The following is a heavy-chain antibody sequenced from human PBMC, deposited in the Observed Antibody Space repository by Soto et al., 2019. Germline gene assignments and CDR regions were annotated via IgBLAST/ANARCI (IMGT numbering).Heavy chain of an antibody. V-gene: IGHV3-23*01. CDR1: GFTFSSYT. CDR2: ISGSGSST. Sequence: EVQLLESGGGLVEPGGSRRLSCAASGFTFSSYTMSWVRQAPGKGLEWVSTISGSGSSTYSADSVKGRFTISRDNSKNTRYLQMNSLRVEDTAMYCCAKGWGIDYWGQGPLVTVSS. J-gene: IGHJ4*02. D-gene: IGHD7-27*01. CDR3: AKGWGIDY.